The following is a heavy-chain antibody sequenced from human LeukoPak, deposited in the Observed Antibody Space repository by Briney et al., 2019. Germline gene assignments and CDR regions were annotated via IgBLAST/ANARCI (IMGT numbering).Heavy chain of an antibody. CDR2: INQGGSVQ. CDR1: GFTFRSYW. J-gene: IGHJ4*02. V-gene: IGHV3-7*03. D-gene: IGHD2-15*01. Sequence: GGSLRLSCAASGFTFRSYWMSWVRQAPGKGLEWVANINQGGSVQYYMDSVKGRFTISRDDAKNSLYVQMNSLRDEGTAVYYCAASMGVVVVAATSFDYWGQGTLVTVSS. CDR3: AASMGVVVVAATSFDY.